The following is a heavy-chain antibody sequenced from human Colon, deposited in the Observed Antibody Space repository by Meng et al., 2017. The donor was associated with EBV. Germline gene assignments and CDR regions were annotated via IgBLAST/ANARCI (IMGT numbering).Heavy chain of an antibody. CDR2: IYHNGQT. V-gene: IGHV4-4*02. CDR1: GTSISTSNW. CDR3: ARDGGVTHIP. D-gene: IGHD2-8*02. Sequence: QVRLTDSGAGLVKPSGTLSLTCAVSGTSISTSNWWSWIRQSPGEGLEWIGAIYHNGQTNYNPSLKSRVSMSVDESKNEFSLNLKSVTAADTAVYYCARDGGVTHIPWGQGVLVTVSS. J-gene: IGHJ5*02.